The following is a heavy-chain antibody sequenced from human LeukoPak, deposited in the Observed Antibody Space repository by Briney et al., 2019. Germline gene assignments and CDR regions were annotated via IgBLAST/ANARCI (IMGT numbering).Heavy chain of an antibody. D-gene: IGHD6-13*01. J-gene: IGHJ5*02. V-gene: IGHV3-30-3*01. CDR2: ISYDGSNK. CDR3: ARDLDSNSWYILWFDP. Sequence: PGGSLRLSCAASGFIFSNYAMHWVRQAPGKGLEWVAVISYDGSNKYYADSVKGRFTISRDNSKNTLFLQMNSLRTEDTAVYYCARDLDSNSWYILWFDPWGQGTLVTVSS. CDR1: GFIFSNYA.